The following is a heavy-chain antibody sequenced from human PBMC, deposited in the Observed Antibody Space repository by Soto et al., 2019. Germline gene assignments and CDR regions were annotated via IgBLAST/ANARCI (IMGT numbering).Heavy chain of an antibody. Sequence: SETLSLSCTVSGASISSSSFYWGWIRQPPGKGLESIANIYYDGSTYYNPSLKSRVTISVDTSKNQFSLKLSSVTAADTAVYYCASDVDTAMDRHYWGQGTLVTVPQ. J-gene: IGHJ4*02. V-gene: IGHV4-39*01. CDR3: ASDVDTAMDRHY. D-gene: IGHD5-18*01. CDR1: GASISSSSFY. CDR2: IYYDGST.